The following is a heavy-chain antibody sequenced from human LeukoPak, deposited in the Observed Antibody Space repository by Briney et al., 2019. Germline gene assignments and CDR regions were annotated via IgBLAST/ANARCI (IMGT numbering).Heavy chain of an antibody. CDR2: INHSGST. CDR3: ARKRVVVVPAAIDYYMDV. D-gene: IGHD2-2*02. J-gene: IGHJ6*03. CDR1: GGSFSGYY. Sequence: PSETLSLTCAVYGGSFSGYYWSWIRQPPGKGLEWIGEINHSGSTNYNPSLKSRVTISVDTSKNQLSLKLSSVTAADTAVYYCARKRVVVVPAAIDYYMDVWGKGTTVTVSS. V-gene: IGHV4-34*01.